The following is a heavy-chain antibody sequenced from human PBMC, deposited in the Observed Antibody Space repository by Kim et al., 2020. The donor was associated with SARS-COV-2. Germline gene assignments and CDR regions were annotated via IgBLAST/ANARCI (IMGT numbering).Heavy chain of an antibody. D-gene: IGHD5-12*01. J-gene: IGHJ4*02. Sequence: NYAQKFQGRVTMTRDTSISTAYMELSRLRSDDTAVYYCARTSGWLRLADYWGQGTLVTVSS. V-gene: IGHV1-2*02. CDR3: ARTSGWLRLADY.